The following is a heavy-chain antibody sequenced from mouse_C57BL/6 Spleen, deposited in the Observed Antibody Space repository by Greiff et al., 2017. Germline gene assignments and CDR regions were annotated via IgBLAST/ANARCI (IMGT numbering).Heavy chain of an antibody. V-gene: IGHV1-42*01. J-gene: IGHJ2*01. Sequence: VQLQQSGPELVKPGASVKISCKASGYSFTGYYMNWVKQSPEKSLEWIGEINPSTGGTTYNQKFKAKATLTVDKSSSTAYMQLKSLTSEDSAVYYCARRGYYGSEDYWAQGTTLTVSS. CDR3: ARRGYYGSEDY. CDR2: INPSTGGT. D-gene: IGHD1-1*01. CDR1: GYSFTGYY.